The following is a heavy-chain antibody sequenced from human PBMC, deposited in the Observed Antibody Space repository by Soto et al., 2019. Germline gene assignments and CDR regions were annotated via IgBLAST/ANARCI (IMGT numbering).Heavy chain of an antibody. J-gene: IGHJ4*02. V-gene: IGHV4-61*01. CDR3: ARWVAATLYYFDY. CDR1: GSSVTSGRYY. D-gene: IGHD6-19*01. Sequence: PSETLSLTCSVSGSSVTSGRYYWTWIRQSPGEGLEWIGYVYYTGFTNYNPSLKSRVTISLDTSKTQFSLELKSVTAADTAVYYCARWVAATLYYFDYWGQGSLVTVS. CDR2: VYYTGFT.